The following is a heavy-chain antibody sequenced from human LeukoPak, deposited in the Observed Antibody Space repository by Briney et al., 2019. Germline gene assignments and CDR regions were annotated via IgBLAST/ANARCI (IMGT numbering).Heavy chain of an antibody. D-gene: IGHD1-26*01. CDR2: ISSSSSYI. J-gene: IGHJ4*02. CDR3: ARDWGSYYTIDY. CDR1: GFTFSSYS. Sequence: TGGSLRLSCAASGFTFSSYSMNWVRQAPGKGLEWVSSISSSSSYIYYADSVKGRFTISRDNAKNSLYLQMNSLRAEDTAVYYCARDWGSYYTIDYWGQGTLVTVSS. V-gene: IGHV3-21*01.